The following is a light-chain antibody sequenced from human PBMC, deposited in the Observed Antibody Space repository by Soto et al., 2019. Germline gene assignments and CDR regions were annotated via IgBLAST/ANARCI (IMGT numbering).Light chain of an antibody. CDR2: SAS. CDR1: QSISTY. V-gene: IGKV1-39*01. J-gene: IGKJ4*01. Sequence: DIQMTQSPSSLSASVGDRVTITCRASQSISTYLNWYQQKPGEAPKLLIYSASNLQTGVPSRFSGSGSGTDFTLTISSLQPEYFATYYCQQSYNSLLLTFGGGTKVE. CDR3: QQSYNSLLLT.